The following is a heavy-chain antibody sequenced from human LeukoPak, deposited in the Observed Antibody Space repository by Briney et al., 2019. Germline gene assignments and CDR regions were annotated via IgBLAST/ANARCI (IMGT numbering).Heavy chain of an antibody. V-gene: IGHV3-30*18. CDR3: AKGSSGYEEAFDY. Sequence: PGRSLRLSCVVSGFTFNSYGMHWVRQAPGKGLEWVAVISSDGSNEYYADSVKGRFTISRDNSKNTLYLQMNSLRAEDTAVYYCAKGSSGYEEAFDYWGQGTLVTVSS. D-gene: IGHD5-12*01. J-gene: IGHJ4*02. CDR2: ISSDGSNE. CDR1: GFTFNSYG.